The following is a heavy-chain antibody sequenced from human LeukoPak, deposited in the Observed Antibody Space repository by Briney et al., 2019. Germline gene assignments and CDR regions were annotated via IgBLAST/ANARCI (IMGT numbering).Heavy chain of an antibody. CDR2: IYCGGDT. V-gene: IGHV3-53*01. Sequence: PGGSLRLSCAASGFTFSRNYMSWVRQAPGKGLEWVSVIYCGGDTYYSDSVTGRFTISRDNSKNRLYLQMDSLRAEDTAVYYCARTHSGSPSGYMDVWGQGTLVTVSS. D-gene: IGHD1-26*01. CDR3: ARTHSGSPSGYMDV. CDR1: GFTFSRNY. J-gene: IGHJ4*02.